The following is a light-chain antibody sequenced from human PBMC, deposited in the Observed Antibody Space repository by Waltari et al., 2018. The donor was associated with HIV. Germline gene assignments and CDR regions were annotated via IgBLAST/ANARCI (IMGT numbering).Light chain of an antibody. CDR3: QQYNSYPT. J-gene: IGKJ1*01. Sequence: DIQMTQSPSTLSASVGDRVTITCRASQRISTWLAWYQQKPGKAPKLLIYKASSLKSGVPSRFSGSGSGTEFTLTSSSLQPDDFATFYCQQYNSYPTFGQGTKVEIK. CDR2: KAS. V-gene: IGKV1-5*03. CDR1: QRISTW.